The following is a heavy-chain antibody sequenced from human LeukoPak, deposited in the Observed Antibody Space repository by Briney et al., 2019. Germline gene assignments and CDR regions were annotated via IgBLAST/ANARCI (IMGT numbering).Heavy chain of an antibody. CDR3: AEDICGTSCVWSDAFDI. CDR1: GYTFDDYD. CDR2: IRWNSGSI. J-gene: IGHJ3*02. D-gene: IGHD2-2*01. Sequence: GRSLRLSCSASGYTFDDYDMHWVRQAPGKGPVWVSGIRWNSGSIGYADSVKGRFTISRDNEKNSLYLQMNSLRAEDMALYYCAEDICGTSCVWSDAFDIWGEGTMVIPSS. V-gene: IGHV3-9*03.